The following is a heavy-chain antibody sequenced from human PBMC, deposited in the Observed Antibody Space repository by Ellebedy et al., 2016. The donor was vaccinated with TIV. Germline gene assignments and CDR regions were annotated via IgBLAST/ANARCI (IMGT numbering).Heavy chain of an antibody. Sequence: ASVKVSXXASGYTFTSYDINWVRQATGQGLEWMGWMNPNSGNTGYAQKFQGRVTMTRNTSISTAYMELSRLRSDDTAVYYCARGGWQGYSSGYHYYYYGMDVWGQGTTVTVSS. CDR1: GYTFTSYD. CDR2: MNPNSGNT. J-gene: IGHJ6*02. V-gene: IGHV1-8*01. CDR3: ARGGWQGYSSGYHYYYYGMDV. D-gene: IGHD6-19*01.